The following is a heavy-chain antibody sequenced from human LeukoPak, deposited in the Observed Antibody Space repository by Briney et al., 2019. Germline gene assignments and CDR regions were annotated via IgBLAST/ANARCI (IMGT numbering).Heavy chain of an antibody. Sequence: GGSLRLSCAASGFTFSSYNMNWVLQAPGKGLEWVSYISSSSSTIYYADSVKGRFTTSRDNAKNSLYLQMNSLRDEDMAVYYCARGVAAAGRLVDYWGQGTLVTVSS. CDR3: ARGVAAAGRLVDY. D-gene: IGHD6-13*01. J-gene: IGHJ4*02. CDR2: ISSSSSTI. V-gene: IGHV3-48*02. CDR1: GFTFSSYN.